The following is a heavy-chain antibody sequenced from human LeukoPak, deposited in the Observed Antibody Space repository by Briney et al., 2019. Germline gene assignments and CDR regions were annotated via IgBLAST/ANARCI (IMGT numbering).Heavy chain of an antibody. J-gene: IGHJ4*02. CDR1: GGSISSYY. Sequence: SETLSLTCTVSGGSISSYYWTWIRQPPGKGLEWIAYIYYSGSTNYNPSLKSRVTISVDTSKNQFSLKLSSVTAADTAVYYCARIGYYDSSGYTPFDYWGQGTLVTVSS. CDR3: ARIGYYDSSGYTPFDY. V-gene: IGHV4-59*08. D-gene: IGHD3-22*01. CDR2: IYYSGST.